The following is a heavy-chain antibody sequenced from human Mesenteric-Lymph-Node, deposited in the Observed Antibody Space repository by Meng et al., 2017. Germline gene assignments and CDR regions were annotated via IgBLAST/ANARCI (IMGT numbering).Heavy chain of an antibody. D-gene: IGHD6-13*01. J-gene: IGHJ5*02. CDR1: GGSISSNNYY. Sequence: SETLSLTCTVSGGSISSNNYYWSWIRQHPGKGLEWIGYIYYSGSTYYNPSLKSRVTISVDTSKNQFSLKLSSVTAADTAVYYCASERSIAAAGLSAWGQGTLVTSPQ. V-gene: IGHV4-31*03. CDR2: IYYSGST. CDR3: ASERSIAAAGLSA.